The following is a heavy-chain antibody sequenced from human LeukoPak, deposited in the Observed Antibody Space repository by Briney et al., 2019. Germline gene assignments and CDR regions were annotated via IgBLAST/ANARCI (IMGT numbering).Heavy chain of an antibody. Sequence: GGSLRLSCAASGFTFSADAMTWVRQAPGKGLQWVSAISGSGDRTYYEDSVKGRFTISRDNSKNMMYLQMNSLRAEDTAVYYCARDDSGWSKNYWGRGTQVTVSS. CDR1: GFTFSADA. J-gene: IGHJ4*02. CDR2: ISGSGDRT. D-gene: IGHD6-19*01. V-gene: IGHV3-23*01. CDR3: ARDDSGWSKNY.